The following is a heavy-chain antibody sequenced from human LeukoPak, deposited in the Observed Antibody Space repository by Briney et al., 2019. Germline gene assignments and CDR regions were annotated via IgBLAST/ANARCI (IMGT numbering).Heavy chain of an antibody. CDR2: IKQDGNEK. V-gene: IGHV3-7*01. Sequence: HPGGSLRLSCAASGFTFSSYWMTWVRQAPGKGLEWVANIKQDGNEKYYVDSVKGRFTISRDNAKNSLYLQMDSLRAEDTAVYYCARVGGLLWASWNNWFDPWGQGTLVTVSS. CDR1: GFTFSSYW. D-gene: IGHD1-1*01. CDR3: ARVGGLLWASWNNWFDP. J-gene: IGHJ5*02.